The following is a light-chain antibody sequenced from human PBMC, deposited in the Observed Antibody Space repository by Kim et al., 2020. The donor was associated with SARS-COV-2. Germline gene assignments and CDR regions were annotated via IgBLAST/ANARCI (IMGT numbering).Light chain of an antibody. CDR1: KLGDKY. J-gene: IGLJ1*01. V-gene: IGLV3-1*01. CDR2: QDT. CDR3: QAWDSSTV. Sequence: SYELTQPPSVSVSPGQTASITCSGDKLGDKYACWYQQKPGQSPVLVIYQDTKRPSGIPERFPGSNSGNTATLTISGTQAMDEADYYCQAWDSSTVFGTGT.